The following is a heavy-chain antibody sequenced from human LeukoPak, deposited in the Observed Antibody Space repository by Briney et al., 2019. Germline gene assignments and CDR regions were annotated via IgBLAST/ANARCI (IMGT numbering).Heavy chain of an antibody. CDR1: GYTFTSYG. CDR2: ISAYNGNT. Sequence: EASVKVSCKASGYTFTSYGISWVRQAPGQGLEWMGWISAYNGNTNYAQKLQGRVTMTTDTSTSTAYMELRSLRSDDTAVYYCARGEHDFWSGYYTQFDYWGQGTLVTVSS. D-gene: IGHD3-3*01. J-gene: IGHJ4*02. CDR3: ARGEHDFWSGYYTQFDY. V-gene: IGHV1-18*01.